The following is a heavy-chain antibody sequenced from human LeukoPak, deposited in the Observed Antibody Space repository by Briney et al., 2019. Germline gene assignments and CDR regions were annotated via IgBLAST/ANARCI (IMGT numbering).Heavy chain of an antibody. D-gene: IGHD6-19*01. CDR3: AALGSSGWYGTSSPIDY. CDR1: GGSISSYY. Sequence: PSETLSLTCTVSGGSISSYYWSWVRQPAGKGLEWIGRIYTSGGTNYNPSLKSRVTMSVDTSKNQFSLKLSSVTAADTAVYYCAALGSSGWYGTSSPIDYWGQGTLVTVSS. V-gene: IGHV4-4*07. J-gene: IGHJ4*02. CDR2: IYTSGGT.